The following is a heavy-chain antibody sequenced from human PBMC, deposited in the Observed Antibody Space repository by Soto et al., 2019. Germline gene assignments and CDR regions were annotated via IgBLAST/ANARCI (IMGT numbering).Heavy chain of an antibody. D-gene: IGHD1-26*01. CDR1: GYTFTGYY. Sequence: ASVKVSCKASGYTFTGYYMHWVRQAPGQGLEWMGWINPNSGGTNYAQKFQGWVTMTRDTSISTAYMELSRLRSDDTAVYYCAREESGSYLTPGYFDYWGQGTLVTVSS. CDR3: AREESGSYLTPGYFDY. V-gene: IGHV1-2*04. CDR2: INPNSGGT. J-gene: IGHJ4*02.